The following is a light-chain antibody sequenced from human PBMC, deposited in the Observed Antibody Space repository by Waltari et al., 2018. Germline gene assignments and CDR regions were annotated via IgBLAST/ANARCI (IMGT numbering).Light chain of an antibody. J-gene: IGLJ1*01. CDR2: SNR. Sequence: QSVLTQPPSASGTPGQRVTISCFGRNSNIGSNSVNWCQQLPATAPKRLIYSNRQRPAGVPDRFSGSKSGASASLAISGLQPEDEADYYCAAWDDSLNGVFGPGTKVTVL. CDR1: NSNIGSNS. CDR3: AAWDDSLNGV. V-gene: IGLV1-44*01.